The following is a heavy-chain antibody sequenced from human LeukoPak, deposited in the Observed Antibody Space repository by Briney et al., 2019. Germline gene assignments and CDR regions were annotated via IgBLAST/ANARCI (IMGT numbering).Heavy chain of an antibody. CDR1: GGTFSSYA. Sequence: APVKVSCKASGGTFSSYAISWVRQAPGQGLEWMGGIIPIFGTANYAQKFQGRVTITTDESTSTAYMELSSLRSEDTAVYYCARLGNTYDAFDIWGQGTMVTVSS. D-gene: IGHD1/OR15-1a*01. CDR3: ARLGNTYDAFDI. J-gene: IGHJ3*02. V-gene: IGHV1-69*05. CDR2: IIPIFGTA.